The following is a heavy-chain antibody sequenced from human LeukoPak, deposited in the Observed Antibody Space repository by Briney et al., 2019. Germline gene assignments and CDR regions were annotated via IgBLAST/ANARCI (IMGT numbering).Heavy chain of an antibody. D-gene: IGHD7-27*01. CDR1: GFTFSSYA. CDR3: ARVGIGGLTGYFDY. J-gene: IGHJ4*02. CDR2: ISYDGSNK. Sequence: GGSLRLSCAASGFTFSSYAMHWVRQAPGKGLEWVAVISYDGSNKYYADSVKGRFTISRDNSKNTLYLQMNSLRAEDTAVYYCARVGIGGLTGYFDYWGQGTLVTVSS. V-gene: IGHV3-30*04.